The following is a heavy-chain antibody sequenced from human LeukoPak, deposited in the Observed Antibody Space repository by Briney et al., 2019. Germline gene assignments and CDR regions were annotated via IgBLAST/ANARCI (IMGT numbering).Heavy chain of an antibody. CDR2: INPTSGGT. Sequence: ASVKVSCKTSGYTFTGYYIQWVGQAPGQGLEWMGYINPTSGGTNYAQEFQGRVTMTRDTSISTAYMELSRLTSDDTAVYYCARDKGLRYFDWLLMDYYYGMDVWGQGTTVTVSS. CDR1: GYTFTGYY. CDR3: ARDKGLRYFDWLLMDYYYGMDV. V-gene: IGHV1-2*02. J-gene: IGHJ6*02. D-gene: IGHD3-9*01.